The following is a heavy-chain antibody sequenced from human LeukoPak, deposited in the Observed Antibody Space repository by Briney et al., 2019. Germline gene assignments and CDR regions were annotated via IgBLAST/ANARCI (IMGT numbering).Heavy chain of an antibody. D-gene: IGHD5-12*01. CDR3: AREVFNSGYD. CDR1: GGTFSSYA. CDR2: ITPIFGTA. Sequence: GASVTVSFKASGGTFSSYAISWVRQAPGQGVEGRGGITPIFGTATSAQKSQGRVTITADEPTSTAYRELSSLRSEDTAVYYCAREVFNSGYDWGQGTLVTVSS. J-gene: IGHJ4*02. V-gene: IGHV1-69*13.